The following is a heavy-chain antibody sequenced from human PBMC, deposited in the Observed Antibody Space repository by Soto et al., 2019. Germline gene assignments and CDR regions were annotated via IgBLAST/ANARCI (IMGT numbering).Heavy chain of an antibody. Sequence: EVQLVQSGGGLVKPGGSLRLSCAASGINFPNAWMIWVRQAPGKGLEWVGRIQRISQGGTRDYAAPVKGRFTISRDDSENTIYLQMNSLKIDDTAVYYCATDRCDYWGQGTLVTVSS. CDR1: GINFPNAW. D-gene: IGHD3-16*02. CDR3: ATDRCDY. CDR2: IQRISQGGTR. V-gene: IGHV3-15*01. J-gene: IGHJ4*02.